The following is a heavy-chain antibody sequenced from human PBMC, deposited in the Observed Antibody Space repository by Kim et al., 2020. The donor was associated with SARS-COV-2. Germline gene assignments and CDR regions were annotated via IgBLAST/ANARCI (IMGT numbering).Heavy chain of an antibody. D-gene: IGHD2-15*01. Sequence: GEALKISCEASGYDFISYWIIWVRRMPGKGLEGMGRIDPSDSYSNYSPSLQGHVTFSVDQSTNTAYVQWSSLRASDSGMYYCARNGQGHSHYYAMDVWGQGTAVTVSS. CDR1: GYDFISYW. J-gene: IGHJ6*02. V-gene: IGHV5-10-1*01. CDR2: IDPSDSYS. CDR3: ARNGQGHSHYYAMDV.